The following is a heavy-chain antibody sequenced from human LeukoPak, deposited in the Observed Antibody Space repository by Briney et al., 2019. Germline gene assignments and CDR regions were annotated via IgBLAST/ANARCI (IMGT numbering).Heavy chain of an antibody. CDR3: ARELELRGRGLDF. CDR1: GGSISSGGYY. Sequence: SQTLSLTCTVSGGSISSGGYYWSWIRQHPGKGLEWIGYIYYSGSTYYNPSLKSRVTISVDTSKNQFSLKLSSVTAADTAVYYCARELELRGRGLDFWGQGTLVTVSS. V-gene: IGHV4-31*03. CDR2: IYYSGST. D-gene: IGHD1-7*01. J-gene: IGHJ4*02.